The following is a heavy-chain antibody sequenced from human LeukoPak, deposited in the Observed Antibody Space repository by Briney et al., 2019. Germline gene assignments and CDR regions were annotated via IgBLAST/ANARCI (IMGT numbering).Heavy chain of an antibody. D-gene: IGHD2-21*02. J-gene: IGHJ6*02. Sequence: GESLKISCKGSGYSFTSYWIGWVRQMPGKGLEWMGIIYPGDSDTRYSPSFQGQVIISADKSISTAYLQWSSLKASDTAMYYCARHGGDYDYYYGMDVWGQGTTVTVSS. CDR3: ARHGGDYDYYYGMDV. CDR1: GYSFTSYW. V-gene: IGHV5-51*01. CDR2: IYPGDSDT.